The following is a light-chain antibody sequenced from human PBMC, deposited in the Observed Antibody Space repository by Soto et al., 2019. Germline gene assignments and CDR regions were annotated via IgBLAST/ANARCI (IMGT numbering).Light chain of an antibody. CDR2: EVT. CDR1: SSDVGGYNF. J-gene: IGLJ3*02. Sequence: QSALTQPASVSGSPGQSIAISCTGTSSDVGGYNFLSWYQQHPGKAPKLMIYEVTNRPSGVSNRFSGSTSGNTASLTISGLQAEDEADYYCSSYTSTNTWVFGGGTKLTVL. V-gene: IGLV2-14*01. CDR3: SSYTSTNTWV.